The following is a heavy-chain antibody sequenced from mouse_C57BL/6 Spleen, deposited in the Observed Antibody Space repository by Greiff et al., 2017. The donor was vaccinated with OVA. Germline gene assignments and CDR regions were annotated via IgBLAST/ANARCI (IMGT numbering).Heavy chain of an antibody. J-gene: IGHJ4*01. CDR3: ARGYSKDGYYAMDY. CDR2: IYPYNDGT. D-gene: IGHD2-5*01. Sequence: VQLQQSGPELVKPGASVKMSCKASGYTFTSYVMHWVKQKPGQGLEWIGYIYPYNDGTKYNEKFKGKATLTSDKSSSTAYMELSSLTSEDSAVYYCARGYSKDGYYAMDYWGQGTSVTVSS. V-gene: IGHV1-14*01. CDR1: GYTFTSYV.